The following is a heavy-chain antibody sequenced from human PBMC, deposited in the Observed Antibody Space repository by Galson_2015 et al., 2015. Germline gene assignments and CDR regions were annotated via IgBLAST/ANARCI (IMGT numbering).Heavy chain of an antibody. V-gene: IGHV3-30*03. Sequence: SLRLSCAASGFTFSSYGMHWVRQAPGKGLEWVAVISYDGSNKYYADSVKGRFTISRDNSKNTLYLQMNSLRAEDTAVYYCASDYDYVWGSYRRFDYWGQGTLVTVSS. CDR2: ISYDGSNK. D-gene: IGHD3-16*02. CDR3: ASDYDYVWGSYRRFDY. J-gene: IGHJ4*02. CDR1: GFTFSSYG.